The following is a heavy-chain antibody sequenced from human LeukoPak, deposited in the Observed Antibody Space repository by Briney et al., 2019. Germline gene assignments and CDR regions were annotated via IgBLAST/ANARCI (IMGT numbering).Heavy chain of an antibody. CDR2: IYHSGST. Sequence: SETLSLTCTVSGGSISSGGYYWSWIRQPPGKGLEWIGYIYHSGSTYYNPSLKSRVTISVDRSKNQFSLKLSSVTAADTAVYYCARGGVMVAGTPYYYYGMDVWGQGTTVTVSS. J-gene: IGHJ6*02. V-gene: IGHV4-30-2*01. D-gene: IGHD2-8*01. CDR1: GGSISSGGYY. CDR3: ARGGVMVAGTPYYYYGMDV.